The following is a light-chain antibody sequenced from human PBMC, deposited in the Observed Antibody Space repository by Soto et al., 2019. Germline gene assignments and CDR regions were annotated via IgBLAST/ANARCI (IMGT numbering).Light chain of an antibody. V-gene: IGKV3-11*01. CDR3: QQRISWPPT. J-gene: IGKJ5*01. CDR1: KSDSIY. CDR2: DAS. Sequence: EIVLTQSPATLSLSPGERTTVSCRTSKSDSIYLAWYQQKPGQAPRLLIYDASNRATGIPARFSGSGSGADFTLTISSLEPEDFAVYYCQQRISWPPTFGQGTRLEIK.